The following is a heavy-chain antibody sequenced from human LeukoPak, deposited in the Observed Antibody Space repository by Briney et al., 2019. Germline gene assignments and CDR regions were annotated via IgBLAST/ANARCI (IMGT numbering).Heavy chain of an antibody. CDR1: GFTFSSYW. CDR3: ASAMVRGVMGYYYGMDV. V-gene: IGHV3-7*01. Sequence: PGGSLRLSCAASGFTFSSYWMSWVRQAPGKGLEWVANIKQDGSEKYYVDSVKGRFTISRDNAKNSLYLQMNSLRAEDTAVYCCASAMVRGVMGYYYGMDVWGQGTTVTVSS. J-gene: IGHJ6*02. CDR2: IKQDGSEK. D-gene: IGHD3-10*01.